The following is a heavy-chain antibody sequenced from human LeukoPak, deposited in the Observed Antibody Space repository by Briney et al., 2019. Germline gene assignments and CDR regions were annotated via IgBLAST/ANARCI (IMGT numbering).Heavy chain of an antibody. CDR3: AKVLSGLKDY. V-gene: IGHV3-23*01. J-gene: IGHJ4*02. CDR2: IGGGGEST. CDR1: GFTFSSYA. Sequence: GGSLRLSCTASGFTFSSYAMSWVRQAPGKGLEWVSTIGGGGESTYYADSVKGRFTISRDNSKNTVYLQMNSLRAEDTAVYYCAKVLSGLKDYWGQGTLVTVFS. D-gene: IGHD1-26*01.